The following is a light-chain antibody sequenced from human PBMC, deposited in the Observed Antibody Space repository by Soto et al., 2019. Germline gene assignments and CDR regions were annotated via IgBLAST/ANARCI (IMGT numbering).Light chain of an antibody. CDR3: QEYNGNSGLT. V-gene: IGKV1-5*03. CDR2: SAS. J-gene: IGKJ4*01. Sequence: DIQMTQSPSTLSASVGARVTITCRASQNIRSWLAWYQQKPGKAPELLIYSASGLESGVPSRFSGSGSGTEFTLTISSLQPDDFATYYCQEYNGNSGLTFGGGTKVEIK. CDR1: QNIRSW.